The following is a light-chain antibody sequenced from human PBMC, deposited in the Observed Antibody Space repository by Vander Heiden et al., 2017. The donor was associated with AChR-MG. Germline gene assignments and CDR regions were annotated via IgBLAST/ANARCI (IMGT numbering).Light chain of an antibody. Sequence: VVLTQSPAALSLSPGDRPTLACSASQRVSNYLAWYQQKPGQAPRLLIYDASNRATGIPARFSGSGSGTDFTLTISSLEPEDFAVYYCQQRSSWPITFGQRTKLEIK. J-gene: IGKJ2*01. CDR2: DAS. CDR1: QRVSNY. V-gene: IGKV3-11*01. CDR3: QQRSSWPIT.